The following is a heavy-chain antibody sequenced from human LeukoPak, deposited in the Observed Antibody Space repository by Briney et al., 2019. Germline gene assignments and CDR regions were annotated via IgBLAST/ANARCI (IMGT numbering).Heavy chain of an antibody. Sequence: GGSLRLSCAASGFTFSSYWTSWVRQAPGKGLEWVANIKQDGSEKHYVDSVKGRSTISRDNAKNSLYLQMNSLRAEDTAVYYCARSGGCVDYWGQGTLVTASS. CDR1: GFTFSSYW. CDR2: IKQDGSEK. J-gene: IGHJ4*02. CDR3: ARSGGCVDY. D-gene: IGHD4-23*01. V-gene: IGHV3-7*01.